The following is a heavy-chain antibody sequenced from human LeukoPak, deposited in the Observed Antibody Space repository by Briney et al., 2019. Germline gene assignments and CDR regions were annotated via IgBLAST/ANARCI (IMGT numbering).Heavy chain of an antibody. D-gene: IGHD6-19*01. Sequence: ASVKVSCKVSGHTLTELSMHWVRQPPGKGLEWMGCFYPEYGQTVYAQKFKGRVTMTEDTSTDTAYMELSSVRSEDTAVYYCTTDIYSEWYRFDFWGQGTLLTVSS. CDR3: TTDIYSEWYRFDF. CDR1: GHTLTELS. J-gene: IGHJ4*02. CDR2: FYPEYGQT. V-gene: IGHV1-24*01.